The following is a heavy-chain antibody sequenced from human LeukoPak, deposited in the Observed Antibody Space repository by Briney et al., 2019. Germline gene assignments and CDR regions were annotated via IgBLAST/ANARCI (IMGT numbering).Heavy chain of an antibody. CDR1: GFTFNTYA. CDR2: ISSSTGYT. Sequence: GGSLRLSCAASGFTFNTYAMSWIRQAPGKGLEWISYISSSTGYTNYADSVRGRFTISRDNAKNSLYLQMNGLRADDTAVYYCARVGQEYYYGMDVWGQGTTVTVSS. CDR3: ARVGQEYYYGMDV. V-gene: IGHV3-11*06. J-gene: IGHJ6*02.